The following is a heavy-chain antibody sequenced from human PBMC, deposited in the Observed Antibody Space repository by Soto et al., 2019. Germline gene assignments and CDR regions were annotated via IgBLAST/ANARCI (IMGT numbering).Heavy chain of an antibody. CDR3: ARDPTRYCSSTICYRSSNWFDP. V-gene: IGHV1-3*01. CDR1: GYTFTSYA. D-gene: IGHD2-2*01. CDR2: INAGNGNT. J-gene: IGHJ5*02. Sequence: ASVKVSCKASGYTFTSYAMHWVRQAPGQRLEWMGWINAGNGNTKYSQKFQGRVTITRDTSASTAYMELSSLRSEDTAVYYCARDPTRYCSSTICYRSSNWFDPWGQGTLVTVS.